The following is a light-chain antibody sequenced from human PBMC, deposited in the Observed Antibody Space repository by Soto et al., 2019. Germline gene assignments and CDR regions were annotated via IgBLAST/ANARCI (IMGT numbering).Light chain of an antibody. V-gene: IGKV3-20*01. J-gene: IGKJ1*01. CDR1: QSASSSY. CDR3: QHYVRSVGT. Sequence: EIVLTQSPGTLSLSPGERATVSCRASQSASSSYFAWYQQKPGQAPRLLISGASNRATGIPDRFSGSGSETAFTINSSRLEPEDFAVYYCQHYVRSVGTLGQGTRLEI. CDR2: GAS.